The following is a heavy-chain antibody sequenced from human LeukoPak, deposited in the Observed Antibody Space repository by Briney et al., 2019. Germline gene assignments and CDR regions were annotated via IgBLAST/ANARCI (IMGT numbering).Heavy chain of an antibody. Sequence: PPETLSLTGAVYGGSFSGYYWSWIRQPPGKGLEWIGEINHSGSTNYNPSLKSRVTISVDTSKNQFSLKLSSVTAADTAVYYCARGGWFGELLGVFDYWGQGTLVTVSS. J-gene: IGHJ4*02. CDR1: GGSFSGYY. D-gene: IGHD3-10*01. V-gene: IGHV4-34*01. CDR3: ARGGWFGELLGVFDY. CDR2: INHSGST.